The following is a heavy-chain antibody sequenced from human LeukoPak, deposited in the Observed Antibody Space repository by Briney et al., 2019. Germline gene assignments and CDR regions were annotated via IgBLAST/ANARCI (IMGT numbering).Heavy chain of an antibody. CDR3: ARAIWFAELHYNWFDP. D-gene: IGHD3-10*01. Sequence: ASVKVSCKASGYTFTGYYMHWVRQAPGQGLEWMGWINPNSGGTNYAQKFQGRVTMTRDTSISTAYMELSRLRSDDTAVYYCARAIWFAELHYNWFDPWGQGTLVTVSS. J-gene: IGHJ5*02. CDR1: GYTFTGYY. V-gene: IGHV1-2*02. CDR2: INPNSGGT.